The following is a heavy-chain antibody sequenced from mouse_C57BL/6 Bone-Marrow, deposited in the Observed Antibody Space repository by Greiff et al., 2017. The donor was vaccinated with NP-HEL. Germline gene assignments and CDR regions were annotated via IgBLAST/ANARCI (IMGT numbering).Heavy chain of an antibody. Sequence: EVQLVESGEGLVKPGGSLKLSCAASGFTFSSYAMSWVRQTPEKRLEWVAYISSGGDYIYYADTVKGRFTISRDNARNTLYLQMSSLTSEDSAMYYCTRVLYYYGSSSYAMDYWGQRTSVTVSS. CDR1: GFTFSSYA. D-gene: IGHD1-1*01. V-gene: IGHV5-9-1*02. CDR2: ISSGGDYI. CDR3: TRVLYYYGSSSYAMDY. J-gene: IGHJ4*01.